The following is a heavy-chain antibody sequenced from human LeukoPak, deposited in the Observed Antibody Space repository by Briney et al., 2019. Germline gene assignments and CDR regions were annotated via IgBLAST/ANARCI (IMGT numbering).Heavy chain of an antibody. J-gene: IGHJ6*02. D-gene: IGHD3-22*01. CDR3: ARDKPKTYYCDSSGYPILYYYGMDV. CDR1: GGSISSGDYY. Sequence: PSETLSLTCTVSGGSISSGDYYWSWIRQPPGKGLEWIGYIYYSGSTYYNPSLKSRVTISVDTSKNQFSLKLSSVTAADTAVYYSARDKPKTYYCDSSGYPILYYYGMDVWGQGTTVTVSS. V-gene: IGHV4-30-4*01. CDR2: IYYSGST.